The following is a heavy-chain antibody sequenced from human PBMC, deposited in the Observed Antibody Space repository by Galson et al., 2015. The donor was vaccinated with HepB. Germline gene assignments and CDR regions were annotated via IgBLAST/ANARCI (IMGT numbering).Heavy chain of an antibody. V-gene: IGHV3-30-3*01. CDR3: AIPPYDFGPQDYYYYYGMDV. D-gene: IGHD3-3*01. CDR2: ISYDGSNK. CDR1: GFTFSSYA. Sequence: SLRLSCAASGFTFSSYAMHWVRQAPGKGLEWVAVISYDGSNKYYADSVKGRFTISRDNSKNTLYLQMNSLRAEDTAVYYCAIPPYDFGPQDYYYYYGMDVWGQGTTVTVSS. J-gene: IGHJ6*02.